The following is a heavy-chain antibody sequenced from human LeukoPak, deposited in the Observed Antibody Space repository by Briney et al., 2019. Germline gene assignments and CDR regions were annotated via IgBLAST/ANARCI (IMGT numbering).Heavy chain of an antibody. V-gene: IGHV3-74*03. CDR2: INGDGSNT. CDR3: ARDPRCCGGDCYTFDY. D-gene: IGHD2-21*02. CDR1: GFIFSGYW. J-gene: IGHJ4*02. Sequence: PGGSLRLSCAASGFIFSGYWMNWVRQAPGKGLVWVSRINGDGSNTTYADSVKGRFTISRDNAKNTLYLQMNSLRAEDTAVYYCARDPRCCGGDCYTFDYWGQGTLVTVSS.